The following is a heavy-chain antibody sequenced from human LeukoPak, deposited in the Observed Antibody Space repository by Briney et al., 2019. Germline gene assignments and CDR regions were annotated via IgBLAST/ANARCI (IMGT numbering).Heavy chain of an antibody. J-gene: IGHJ1*01. CDR3: ATYSSSNGREFQY. V-gene: IGHV3-7*01. CDR2: IQQHGSET. CDR1: GFTFRNNR. Sequence: GGSWRLSCDGPGFTFRNNRRSWVWEARGRGLGWVANIQQHGSETYYGASVKGRFTISRDNAKNSLYLQMNRLRAEDTAVYYCATYSSSNGREFQYWGQGTLVTVSS. D-gene: IGHD2-2*01.